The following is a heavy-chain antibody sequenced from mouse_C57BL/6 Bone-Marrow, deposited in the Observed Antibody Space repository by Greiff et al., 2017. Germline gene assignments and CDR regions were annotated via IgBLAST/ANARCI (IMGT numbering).Heavy chain of an antibody. Sequence: QVHVKQSGPGLVQPSQSLSITCTVSGFSLTSYGVHWVRQSPGKGLEWLGVIWSGGSTDYNAAFISRLSISKDNSKSQVFFEMNSLQADDTAIYYCASLYDGYYGFDYWGQGTTLTVSS. CDR3: ASLYDGYYGFDY. D-gene: IGHD2-3*01. CDR2: IWSGGST. J-gene: IGHJ2*01. CDR1: GFSLTSYG. V-gene: IGHV2-2*01.